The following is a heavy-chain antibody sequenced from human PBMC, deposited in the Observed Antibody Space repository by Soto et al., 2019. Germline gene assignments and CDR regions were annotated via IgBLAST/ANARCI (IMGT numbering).Heavy chain of an antibody. CDR3: ARGNYYDSSGYYS. V-gene: IGHV4-30-4*01. CDR1: GGSISSGDYY. Sequence: SETLSLTCTVSGGSISSGDYYWSWIRQPPGKGLEWIGYIYYSGSTYYNPSLKSRVTISVDTSKNQFSLKLSSVTAADTAVYYCARGNYYDSSGYYSWGQGTLVTVSS. CDR2: IYYSGST. J-gene: IGHJ4*02. D-gene: IGHD3-22*01.